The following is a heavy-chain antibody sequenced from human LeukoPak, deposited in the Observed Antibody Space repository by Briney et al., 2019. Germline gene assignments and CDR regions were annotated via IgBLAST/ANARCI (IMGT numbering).Heavy chain of an antibody. J-gene: IGHJ4*02. V-gene: IGHV4-39*01. CDR1: GVSIISSSYD. CDR2: INYSGST. CDR3: ARHFDI. Sequence: SETLSLTCTVSGVSIISSSYDWGWIRQPPGKGLEWIGGINYSGSTDYNPYLKSRVTISVDASKNQFSLKMSFVTAADTAVYYCARHFDIWGQGTLVTVSS.